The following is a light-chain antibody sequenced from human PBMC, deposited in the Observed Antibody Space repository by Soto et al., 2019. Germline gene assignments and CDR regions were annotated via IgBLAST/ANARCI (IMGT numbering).Light chain of an antibody. CDR1: QSLGRR. CDR2: ETS. J-gene: IGKJ2*01. CDR3: QQSFAPPYT. V-gene: IGKV1-39*01. Sequence: DIQMTQSPSSLSASGGDRVTITCRASQSLGRRLTWYHQKPGEAPKLLIYETSNLQNVVPSRFSGSASETDFPLTINSLQPEDFATYYCQQSFAPPYTSGQGTKLE.